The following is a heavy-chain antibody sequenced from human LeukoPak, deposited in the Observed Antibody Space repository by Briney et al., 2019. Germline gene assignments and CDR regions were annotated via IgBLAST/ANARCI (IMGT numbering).Heavy chain of an antibody. J-gene: IGHJ4*02. CDR3: AKAPDNLNGWYYGDY. V-gene: IGHV3-23*01. CDR2: ISGSGGST. CDR1: GGTFSSYG. D-gene: IGHD6-19*01. Sequence: PGGTLRLSCAASGGTFSSYGNCWVRQAQAPGQGLVSAISGSGGSTYYADSVKGRFTISRDNSKNTLYLQMNSLRAEDTAVYYCAKAPDNLNGWYYGDYWGQGTLVTVSS.